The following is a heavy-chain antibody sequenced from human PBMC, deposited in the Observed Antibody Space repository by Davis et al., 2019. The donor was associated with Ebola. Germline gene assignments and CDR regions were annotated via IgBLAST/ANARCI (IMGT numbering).Heavy chain of an antibody. Sequence: SETLSLTCAVYASSFSAYYWSWTRQPPGKGLDWVGESNHSGRTNSNPCRQSRVTISVDTSKNQFSLKLSAVTAAAKAVYYCAKGPGYSGIDPWGQGTLVTVSS. V-gene: IGHV4-34*01. CDR1: ASSFSAYY. D-gene: IGHD1-14*01. CDR2: SNHSGRT. CDR3: AKGPGYSGIDP. J-gene: IGHJ5*02.